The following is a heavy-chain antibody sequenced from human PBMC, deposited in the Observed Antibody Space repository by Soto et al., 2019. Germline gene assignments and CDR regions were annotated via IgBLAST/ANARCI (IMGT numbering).Heavy chain of an antibody. D-gene: IGHD6-13*01. V-gene: IGHV3-30-3*01. J-gene: IGHJ6*02. CDR2: ISHDGSEK. CDR1: RFTFSSYA. CDR3: ARAAAYFYHYYYAMDV. Sequence: GGSLRLSCAASRFTFSSYAMDWVRQAPGKGLEWVAVISHDGSEKYYGDSVKGRFTISRDNPKNTVYLQMNSLRPEDTAVYYCARAAAYFYHYYYAMDVRGQGTAVTVSS.